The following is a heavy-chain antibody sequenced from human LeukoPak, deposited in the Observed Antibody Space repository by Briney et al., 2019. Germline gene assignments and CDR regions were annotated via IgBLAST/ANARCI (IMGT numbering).Heavy chain of an antibody. Sequence: GGSLRLSCVASGFGLSAYAMHWVRQVPGKGLEWVAVTSFDGRSKYYADSVEGRFTISKDNSKKTLYLEMSGLKTEDTAIYYCVRGNQVYGDHSLGSWGQGTLVIVSS. V-gene: IGHV3-30*04. CDR2: TSFDGRSK. CDR1: GFGLSAYA. CDR3: VRGNQVYGDHSLGS. D-gene: IGHD2-21*02. J-gene: IGHJ4*02.